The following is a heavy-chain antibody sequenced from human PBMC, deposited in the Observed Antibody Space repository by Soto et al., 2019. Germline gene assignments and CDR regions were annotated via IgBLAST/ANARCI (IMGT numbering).Heavy chain of an antibody. Sequence: GGSLRLSCAASGFSFGSYALSWVRQAPGKGLECVSTISGSDGKTFYAESVKGRFSISRDTSQSTLYLQMNSLRADDTAMYYCARWSYLDSWGQGT. J-gene: IGHJ1*01. D-gene: IGHD3-10*01. V-gene: IGHV3-23*01. CDR3: ARWSYLDS. CDR2: ISGSDGKT. CDR1: GFSFGSYA.